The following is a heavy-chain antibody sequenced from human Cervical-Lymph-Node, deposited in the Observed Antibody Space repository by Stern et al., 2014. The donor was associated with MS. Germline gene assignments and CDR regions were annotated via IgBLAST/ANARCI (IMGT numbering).Heavy chain of an antibody. V-gene: IGHV5-51*01. CDR3: ARHYFGDYVDFDY. D-gene: IGHD4-17*01. CDR1: GYSFRAYW. CDR2: IYPGDSDT. J-gene: IGHJ4*02. Sequence: EVQLVESGAEVKKTGESLKISCKGSGYSFRAYWIGWVRQMPGKGLEWMGIIYPGDSDTRYSPSFQGQVTISADKSISTTYLQWSSLKASDTAMYYCARHYFGDYVDFDYWGQGTRVTVSS.